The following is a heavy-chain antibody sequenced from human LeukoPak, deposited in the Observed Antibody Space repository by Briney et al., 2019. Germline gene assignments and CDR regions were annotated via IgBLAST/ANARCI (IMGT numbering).Heavy chain of an antibody. Sequence: PGGSLRLSCAASGFTFSSYEMNWVRQAPGKGLEWVSYISSSGSTIYYADSVKGRFTISRDNSKNTLYLQMNSLRAEDTAVYYCANVWGVVVAARFWGKGTTVTISS. CDR3: ANVWGVVVAARF. V-gene: IGHV3-48*03. CDR1: GFTFSSYE. J-gene: IGHJ6*04. D-gene: IGHD2-15*01. CDR2: ISSSGSTI.